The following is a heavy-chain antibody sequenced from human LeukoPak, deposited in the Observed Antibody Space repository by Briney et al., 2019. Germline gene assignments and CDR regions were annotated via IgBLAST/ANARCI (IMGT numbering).Heavy chain of an antibody. CDR2: ISSGGSPT. J-gene: IGHJ6*02. V-gene: IGHV3-48*01. CDR3: ARDNSSGWSDFHYYGMDV. Sequence: LGGSLRLSCAASGFTFSSYSMNWVRQAPGKGLEWISYISSGGSPTYYADSVKGRFVISRDSAKNSLYLRMNSLRAEDTAVYYCARDNSSGWSDFHYYGMDVWGQGTTVIVSS. CDR1: GFTFSSYS. D-gene: IGHD6-19*01.